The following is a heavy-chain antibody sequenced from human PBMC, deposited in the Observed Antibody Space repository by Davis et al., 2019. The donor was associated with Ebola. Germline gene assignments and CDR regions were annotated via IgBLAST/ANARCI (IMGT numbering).Heavy chain of an antibody. V-gene: IGHV4-39*07. CDR1: GDSINTGHSY. J-gene: IGHJ6*02. CDR2: IFYTGST. D-gene: IGHD3-3*01. CDR3: ATTYFDFWSDSSRGVDV. Sequence: SETLSLTCSVSGDSINTGHSYWTWIRQPPGKGLEWIANIFYTGSTYYNPSLKSRVTMSIDTSKNQFSLKVNSVTAADTAVYYCATTYFDFWSDSSRGVDVWGQGTTVTVSS.